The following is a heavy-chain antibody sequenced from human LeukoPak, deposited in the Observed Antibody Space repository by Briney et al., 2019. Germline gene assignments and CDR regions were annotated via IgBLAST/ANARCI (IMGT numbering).Heavy chain of an antibody. CDR3: AIQSTGDRGYYFDY. D-gene: IGHD7-27*01. CDR1: GGTFSSYA. J-gene: IGHJ4*02. Sequence: SVKVSCTASGGTFSSYAISWVRQAPGQGLEWMGGIIPIFGTANYAQKFQGRVTTTADESTSTAYMELSSLRSEDTAVYYCAIQSTGDRGYYFDYWGQGTLVTVSS. V-gene: IGHV1-69*13. CDR2: IIPIFGTA.